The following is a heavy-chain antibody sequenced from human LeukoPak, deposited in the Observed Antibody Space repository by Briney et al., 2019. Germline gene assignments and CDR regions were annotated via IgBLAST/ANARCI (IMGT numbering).Heavy chain of an antibody. V-gene: IGHV3-33*01. CDR3: ARDAQRGFDYSNSLKN. CDR1: GFIFSHHG. CDR2: MWSDATNR. J-gene: IGHJ4*01. D-gene: IGHD4-11*01. Sequence: PGGSLRLSCAASGFIFSHHGMHWVRQAPGKGLEWVAVMWSDATNRFYAESVKGRFTISRDNSQNTVFLQMNSLRVKDTAIYYCARDAQRGFDYSNSLKNWGHGTLVTVSS.